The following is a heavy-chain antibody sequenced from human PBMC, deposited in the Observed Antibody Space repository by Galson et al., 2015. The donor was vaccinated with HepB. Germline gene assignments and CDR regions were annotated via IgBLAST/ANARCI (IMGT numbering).Heavy chain of an antibody. Sequence: SETLSLTCTVSGYSISSGYYWGWIRQPPGKGLEWIGSIYHSGSTYYNPSLKSRVTISVDTSKNQFSLKLSSVTAADTAVYYCARDDSPLSLIDYWGQGTLVTVSS. V-gene: IGHV4-38-2*02. CDR3: ARDDSPLSLIDY. D-gene: IGHD2-21*02. CDR1: GYSISSGYY. CDR2: IYHSGST. J-gene: IGHJ4*02.